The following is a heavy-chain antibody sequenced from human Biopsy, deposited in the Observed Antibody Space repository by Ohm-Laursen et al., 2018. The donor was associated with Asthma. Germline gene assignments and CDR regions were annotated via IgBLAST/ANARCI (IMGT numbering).Heavy chain of an antibody. CDR1: GGSISSDY. Sequence: PSDTLSLTCTVSGGSISSDYWSWLRQSPGKGLEWIGYIHNSGNTNYNTSLKSRVTISLDTSKNHFSLRLSFVTAADTAVYFCARGQGRGIQLWSLDPWGQGILVTVSS. D-gene: IGHD5-18*01. V-gene: IGHV4-59*07. CDR2: IHNSGNT. J-gene: IGHJ5*02. CDR3: ARGQGRGIQLWSLDP.